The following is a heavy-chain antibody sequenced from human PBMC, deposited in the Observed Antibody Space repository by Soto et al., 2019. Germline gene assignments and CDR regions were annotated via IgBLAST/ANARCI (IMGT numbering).Heavy chain of an antibody. Sequence: SETLSLTCTVSGGSISSYYWSWIRQPPGKGLEWIGYIYYSGSTNYNPSLKSRVTISVDTSKNQFSLKLSSVTAADTAVYYCARQGGYDPYFDYWGQGTLVTVSS. V-gene: IGHV4-59*01. CDR3: ARQGGYDPYFDY. CDR1: GGSISSYY. D-gene: IGHD5-12*01. CDR2: IYYSGST. J-gene: IGHJ4*02.